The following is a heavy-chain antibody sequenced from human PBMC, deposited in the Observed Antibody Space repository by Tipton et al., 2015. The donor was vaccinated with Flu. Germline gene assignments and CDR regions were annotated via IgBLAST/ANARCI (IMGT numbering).Heavy chain of an antibody. CDR2: ISSSGSTI. D-gene: IGHD6-19*01. CDR3: ARDRGFAGYSSGWGY. Sequence: GSLRLSCAASGFTFSSYEMNWVRQAPGKGLEWVSYISSSGSTIYYADSVKGRFTISRDNAKNSLYLQMNSLRAEDTAVYYCARDRGFAGYSSGWGYWGQGTLVTVSS. V-gene: IGHV3-48*03. J-gene: IGHJ4*02. CDR1: GFTFSSYE.